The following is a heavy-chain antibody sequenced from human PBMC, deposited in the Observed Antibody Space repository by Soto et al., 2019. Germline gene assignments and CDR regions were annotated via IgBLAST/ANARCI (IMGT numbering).Heavy chain of an antibody. J-gene: IGHJ4*02. V-gene: IGHV1-18*01. Sequence: ASVKVSCKASGYTFTSHGISWVRQAPGQGLEWMGWISAYNGNTNYAQKLQGRVTMTTDTSTSTAYMELRSLRSDDTAVYYCAAPYYDILPSDYWGQGTLVTVSS. CDR3: AAPYYDILPSDY. CDR1: GYTFTSHG. D-gene: IGHD3-9*01. CDR2: ISAYNGNT.